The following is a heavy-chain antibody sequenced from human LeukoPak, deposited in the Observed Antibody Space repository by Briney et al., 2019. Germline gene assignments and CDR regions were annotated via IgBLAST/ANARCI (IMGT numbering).Heavy chain of an antibody. D-gene: IGHD2/OR15-2a*01. CDR1: GDSISRSNLH. CDR2: VFHTGST. V-gene: IGHV4-39*07. CDR3: ARDLYDSTTQHHPPHFDS. J-gene: IGHJ4*02. Sequence: PSETLSLTCTVSGDSISRSNLHWGWIRQAPGKGLEWIGSVFHTGSTYYNPSLRSRVTISVDSPMNKFSLKMRSVTAADTAFYYCARDLYDSTTQHHPPHFDSWGQGTLVTVSS.